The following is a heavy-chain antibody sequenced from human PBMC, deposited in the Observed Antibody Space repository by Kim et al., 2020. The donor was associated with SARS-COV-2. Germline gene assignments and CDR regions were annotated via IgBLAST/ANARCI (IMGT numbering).Heavy chain of an antibody. J-gene: IGHJ4*02. V-gene: IGHV3-23*03. CDR3: ARAGGGTAILPHY. Sequence: GGSLRLSCAASGFTFSSCAMNWVRQAPGRGLEWVSYIYRCRTHTYYADSLKGRFTISRDNSKNSLYLQMNSLRADDTAVYYCARAGGGTAILPHYWGQGTLVTVAS. D-gene: IGHD5-18*01. CDR1: GFTFSSCA. CDR2: IYRCRTHT.